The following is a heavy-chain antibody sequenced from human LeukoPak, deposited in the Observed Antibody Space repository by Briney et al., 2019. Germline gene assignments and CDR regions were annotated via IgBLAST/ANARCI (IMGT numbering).Heavy chain of an antibody. CDR1: GFTFSNYW. Sequence: PGGSLRLSCVASGFTFSNYWMSWVRQAPGKGLVWVANIKKHGSEKYYVDSVKGRLTISRDNAKNSLYLQMTSLRAEDTAVYYCARGVPYCSDGSCYEFYHHYWGQGTLVTVSS. CDR3: ARGVPYCSDGSCYEFYHHY. V-gene: IGHV3-7*01. CDR2: IKKHGSEK. J-gene: IGHJ4*02. D-gene: IGHD2-15*01.